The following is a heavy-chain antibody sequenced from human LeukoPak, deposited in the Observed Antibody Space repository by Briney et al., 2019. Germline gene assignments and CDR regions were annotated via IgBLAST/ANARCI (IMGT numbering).Heavy chain of an antibody. CDR3: ATGGYYDYVWGSYLYDYFDY. J-gene: IGHJ4*02. V-gene: IGHV1-2*02. Sequence: ASVKVSCKASGYTFIGYYMHWVRQAPGQGLEWMGWINPNSGGTNYAQKFQGRVTMTRDTSISTAYMELSRLRSDDTAAYYCATGGYYDYVWGSYLYDYFDYWGQGTLVTVSS. D-gene: IGHD3-16*02. CDR2: INPNSGGT. CDR1: GYTFIGYY.